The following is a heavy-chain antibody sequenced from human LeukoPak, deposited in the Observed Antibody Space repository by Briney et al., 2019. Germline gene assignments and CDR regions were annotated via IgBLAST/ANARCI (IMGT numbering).Heavy chain of an antibody. CDR3: ARDPYSGSYGNYYYYYMDV. CDR1: GFTFSDYS. J-gene: IGHJ6*03. D-gene: IGHD1-26*01. V-gene: IGHV3-21*01. Sequence: GGSLRLSCAASGFTFSDYSLTWVRQAPGKGLEWISSITSTSSYIYYADSVRGRFTISRDNAKNSLYLQMHSLRAEDTALYFCARDPYSGSYGNYYYYYMDVWGKGTTVTISS. CDR2: ITSTSSYI.